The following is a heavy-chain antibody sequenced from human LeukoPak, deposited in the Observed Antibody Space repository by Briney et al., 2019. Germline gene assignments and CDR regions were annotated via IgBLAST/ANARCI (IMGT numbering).Heavy chain of an antibody. CDR2: IYYSGST. V-gene: IGHV4-59*01. CDR1: GGSISSYY. CDR3: ARMVTMVQALDY. D-gene: IGHD3-10*01. J-gene: IGHJ4*02. Sequence: SETLSLTCTVSGGSISSYYWSWIRQPPGKGLEWIGYIYYSGSTNYNPSLKSRVTISVDTSKNQFSLKLSSVTAADTAVYYCARMVTMVQALDYWGQGTLVTVSS.